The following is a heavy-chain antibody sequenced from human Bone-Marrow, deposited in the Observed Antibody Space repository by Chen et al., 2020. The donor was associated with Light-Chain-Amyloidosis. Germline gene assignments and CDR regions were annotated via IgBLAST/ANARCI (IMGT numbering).Heavy chain of an antibody. D-gene: IGHD3-3*01. CDR3: VGYDLWSGHFPVELDA. V-gene: IGHV3-7*03. J-gene: IGHJ5*01. CDR1: GFTFSNYA. Sequence: VQLVESGGGLVQPGGSLRLSCVGSGFTFSNYAMTWVRQAPGKGLEWVANVKLEVSEKHSVNAVTGGCTISGDNVNNPLFLQIDNVRGRDTAVYYCVGYDLWSGHFPVELDAWGQGTLVSVS. CDR2: VKLEVSEK.